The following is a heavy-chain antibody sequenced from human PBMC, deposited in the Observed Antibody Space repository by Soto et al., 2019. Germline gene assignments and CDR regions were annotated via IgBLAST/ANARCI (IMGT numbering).Heavy chain of an antibody. J-gene: IGHJ6*02. CDR2: ISYYSGSI. D-gene: IGHD7-27*01. CDR1: GFKFDDYG. Sequence: PGGSLRLSCAASGFKFDDYGMRWVRQVPGKGLEWVSGISYYSGSIGYADSVKGRFTISRDNAKNSLYLQMNSLRAEDTPVYYWEKRIGGTANVMGLWGQGTTGTLPS. V-gene: IGHV3-9*01. CDR3: EKRIGGTANVMGL.